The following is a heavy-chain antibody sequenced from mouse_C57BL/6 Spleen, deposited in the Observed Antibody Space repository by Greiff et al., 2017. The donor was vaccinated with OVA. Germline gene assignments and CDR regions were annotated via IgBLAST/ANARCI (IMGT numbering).Heavy chain of an antibody. Sequence: QVHVKQPGAELVKPGASVKMSCKASGYTFTSYWITWVKQRPGQGLEWIGDIYPGSGSTNYNEKFKSKATLTVDTSSSTAYMQLSSLTSEDSAVYYCAREGSFIYYYGSSSAWFAYWGQGTLVTVSA. V-gene: IGHV1-55*01. J-gene: IGHJ3*01. CDR1: GYTFTSYW. CDR3: AREGSFIYYYGSSSAWFAY. D-gene: IGHD1-1*01. CDR2: IYPGSGST.